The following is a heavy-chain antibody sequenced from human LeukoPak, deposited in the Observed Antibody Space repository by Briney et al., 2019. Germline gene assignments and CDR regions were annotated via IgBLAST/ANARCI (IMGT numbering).Heavy chain of an antibody. J-gene: IGHJ4*02. CDR1: GGSFSGYY. D-gene: IGHD6-13*01. CDR2: INHSGST. CDR3: ARHTLLGSSWYYLTRGKVDY. Sequence: SETLSLTCAVYGGSFSGYYWSWIRQPPGKGLEWIGEINHSGSTNYNPSLKSRVTTSVDTSKNQFSLKLSSVTAADTAVYYCARHTLLGSSWYYLTRGKVDYWGQGTLVTVSS. V-gene: IGHV4-34*01.